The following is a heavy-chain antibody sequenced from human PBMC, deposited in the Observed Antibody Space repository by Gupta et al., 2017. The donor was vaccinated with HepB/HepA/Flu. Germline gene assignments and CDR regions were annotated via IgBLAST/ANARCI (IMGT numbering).Heavy chain of an antibody. CDR2: ITSSGGRT. V-gene: IGHV3-23*01. CDR1: GFTFGLFS. D-gene: IGHD1-26*01. J-gene: IGHJ5*02. CDR3: AKGYYGTYFRGPFDP. Sequence: VQVLESGGGVLQPWGSVRVSSAASGFTFGLFSMTWVRQAPGKGLDWVSGITSSGGRTFYSDSVKGRFTISRDNFKNTLFLEMNSLRAEDTALYYCAKGYYGTYFRGPFDPWGQGTLVTVSS.